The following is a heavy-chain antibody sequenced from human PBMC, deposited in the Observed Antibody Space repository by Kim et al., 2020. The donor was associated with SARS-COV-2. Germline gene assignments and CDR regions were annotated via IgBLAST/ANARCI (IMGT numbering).Heavy chain of an antibody. D-gene: IGHD2-21*02. Sequence: SQTLSLTCAISGDRVSSTSAAWNWIRQSPSRGLEWLGRTYYRSKWYNDYAVSVKSRITINPDTSKNQFSLQLNSVTPEDTAVYYCARDVDGGNSVLRGYYYGMDVWGQGTTVTVSS. CDR1: GDRVSSTSAA. CDR3: ARDVDGGNSVLRGYYYGMDV. CDR2: TYYRSKWYN. V-gene: IGHV6-1*01. J-gene: IGHJ6*02.